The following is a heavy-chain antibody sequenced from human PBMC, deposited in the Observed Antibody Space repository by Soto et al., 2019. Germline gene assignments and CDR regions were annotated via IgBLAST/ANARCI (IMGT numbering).Heavy chain of an antibody. D-gene: IGHD3-10*01. Sequence: GGSLRLSCAASGFTFDDYTMHWVRQAPGKGLEWVSLISWDGGSTYYADSVKGRFTISRDNSKNSLYLQMNSLRTEDTALYYCAKDSGRTYYYYYGMDVWGQGTTVTVSS. CDR1: GFTFDDYT. V-gene: IGHV3-43*01. CDR2: ISWDGGST. CDR3: AKDSGRTYYYYYGMDV. J-gene: IGHJ6*02.